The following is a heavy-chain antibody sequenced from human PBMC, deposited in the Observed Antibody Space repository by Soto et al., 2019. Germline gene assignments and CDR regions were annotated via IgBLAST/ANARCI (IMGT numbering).Heavy chain of an antibody. CDR2: ISGSGGST. Sequence: EVQLLESGGGLVQPGGSLRLSCAASEFIFSSYAMSWVRQAPLKGLEWVSAISGSGGSTYYADSVKGRFTISRDNSKNTLYLQMNSLRVEDTAVSYCAKGNWNDDYDYYGMDVWGQGTTVTVSS. CDR1: EFIFSSYA. CDR3: AKGNWNDDYDYYGMDV. V-gene: IGHV3-23*01. D-gene: IGHD1-20*01. J-gene: IGHJ6*02.